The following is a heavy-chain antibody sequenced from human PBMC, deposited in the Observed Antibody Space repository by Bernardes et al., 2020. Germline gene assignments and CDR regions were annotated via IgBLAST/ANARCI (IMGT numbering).Heavy chain of an antibody. D-gene: IGHD5-18*01. J-gene: IGHJ5*02. V-gene: IGHV3-23*01. CDR3: AKSGYSYGYGGNNWFDP. CDR2: ISGSGGST. Sequence: GGSLRLSCAASGFTFSSYAMSWVRQAPGKGLEWVSAISGSGGSTYYADSVKGRFTISRDNSKNTLYLQMNSLRAEDTAVYYCAKSGYSYGYGGNNWFDPWGQGTLVTVSS. CDR1: GFTFSSYA.